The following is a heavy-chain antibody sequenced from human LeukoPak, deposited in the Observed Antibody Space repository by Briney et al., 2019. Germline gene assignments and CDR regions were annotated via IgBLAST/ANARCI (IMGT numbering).Heavy chain of an antibody. J-gene: IGHJ3*02. V-gene: IGHV3-33*01. CDR3: ARGAYGSGTYHDFDI. D-gene: IGHD3-10*01. Sequence: GGSLRLSCAASGFTFSSYGMHWVRQAPGKGLEWVAVIWYDGSNKYYVDSVKGRFTTSRDNSKNTLYLQMNSLRAEDTAVYYCARGAYGSGTYHDFDIWGQGTMVTVSS. CDR2: IWYDGSNK. CDR1: GFTFSSYG.